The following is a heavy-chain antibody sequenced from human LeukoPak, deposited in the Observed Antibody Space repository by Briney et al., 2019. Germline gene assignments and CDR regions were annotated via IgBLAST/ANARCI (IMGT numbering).Heavy chain of an antibody. Sequence: PGGSLRLSCAASGFTFSSYAMHWVRQAPGKGLEWVAVISYDGSNKYYADSVKGRFTISRDNSKNTLYLQMNSLRAEDTAVYYCVRDRPKLPASWFDPWGQGNLVTVSS. CDR3: VRDRPKLPASWFDP. CDR2: ISYDGSNK. V-gene: IGHV3-30-3*01. J-gene: IGHJ5*02. D-gene: IGHD2-2*01. CDR1: GFTFSSYA.